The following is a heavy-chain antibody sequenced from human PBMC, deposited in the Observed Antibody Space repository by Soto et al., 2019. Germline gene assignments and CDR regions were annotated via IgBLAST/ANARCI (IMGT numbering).Heavy chain of an antibody. CDR2: ISGSGGST. J-gene: IGHJ6*02. CDR1: GFTFSSYA. CDR3: AKGSEAAVFCGMDV. D-gene: IGHD6-13*01. Sequence: AGGSLRLSCAVSGFTFSSYAMSWVRQAPGKGLEWVSAISGSGGSTYYADSVKGRFTISRDNSKNTLYLQMNSLRAEDTAVYYCAKGSEAAVFCGMDVWGQGTTVTVSS. V-gene: IGHV3-23*01.